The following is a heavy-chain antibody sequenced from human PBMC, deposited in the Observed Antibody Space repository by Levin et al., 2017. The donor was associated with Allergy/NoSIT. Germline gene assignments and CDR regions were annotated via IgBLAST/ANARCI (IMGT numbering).Heavy chain of an antibody. CDR1: GASVRSSNYY. CDR2: VSYSGNT. CDR3: ARAYYDSWSGYYDS. J-gene: IGHJ4*02. D-gene: IGHD3-3*01. Sequence: PSETLSLTCTVSGASVRSSNYYWSWIRQPPGKGLEWIGYVSYSGNTKYNPSLESRVTISLDTSKNLFSLKVTSVTAADTAVYSCARAYYDSWSGYYDSWGQGTLVTVSS. V-gene: IGHV4-61*01.